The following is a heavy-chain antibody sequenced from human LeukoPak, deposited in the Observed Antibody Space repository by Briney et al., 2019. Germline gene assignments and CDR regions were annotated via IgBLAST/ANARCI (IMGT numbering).Heavy chain of an antibody. CDR2: IYYTGST. J-gene: IGHJ4*02. CDR1: GGSISSYY. CDR3: ARQKPSGDFDY. V-gene: IGHV4-59*01. Sequence: PSETLSLTCTVSGGSISSYYWSWIRQPPGKGLEWIGYIYYTGSTNYNPSLKSRVTMSVDTSKNQFSLKLSSVTAADTAVYYCARQKPSGDFDYWGQGTLVTVSS. D-gene: IGHD4-17*01.